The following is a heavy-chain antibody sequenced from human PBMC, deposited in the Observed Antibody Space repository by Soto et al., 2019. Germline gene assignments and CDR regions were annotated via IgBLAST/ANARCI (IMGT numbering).Heavy chain of an antibody. D-gene: IGHD3-3*01. CDR1: GFTFSDYY. CDR2: ISSSGSTI. CDR3: ARRQYDFWSGYPSYYMDV. V-gene: IGHV3-11*01. J-gene: IGHJ6*03. Sequence: LRLSCAASGFTFSDYYMSWIRQAPGKGLEWVSYISSSGSTIYYADSVKGRFTISRDNAKNSLYLQMNSLRAKDTAVYYCARRQYDFWSGYPSYYMDVWGKGTTVTVSS.